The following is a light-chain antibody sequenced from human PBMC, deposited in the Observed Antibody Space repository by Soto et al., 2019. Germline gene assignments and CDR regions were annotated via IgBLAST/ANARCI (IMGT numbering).Light chain of an antibody. J-gene: IGKJ3*01. Sequence: DIQLTQSPSFLSASVGDRVTITCRASQGISSYLAWYQQKPGKAPNLLIYAASTLQSGVPSRFSGSGAGTEFPLTISSLQPEDFATYYCQHLKSYPLSFGPGTKVDIK. V-gene: IGKV1-9*01. CDR3: QHLKSYPLS. CDR1: QGISSY. CDR2: AAS.